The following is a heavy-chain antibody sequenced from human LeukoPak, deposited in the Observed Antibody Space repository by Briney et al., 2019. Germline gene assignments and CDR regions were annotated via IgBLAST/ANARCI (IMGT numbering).Heavy chain of an antibody. J-gene: IGHJ4*02. CDR1: GFTFSSYA. CDR2: ISTSGGNT. CDR3: AKTNGGNWDY. D-gene: IGHD4-23*01. Sequence: PGGSLRLSCAASGFTFSSYAMSWVRQAPGKGLEWVSDISTSGGNTYYADSVKGRFTVSRDNSKSTLHLQMNSLRAEDTAVYYCAKTNGGNWDYWGQGTLVTVSS. V-gene: IGHV3-23*01.